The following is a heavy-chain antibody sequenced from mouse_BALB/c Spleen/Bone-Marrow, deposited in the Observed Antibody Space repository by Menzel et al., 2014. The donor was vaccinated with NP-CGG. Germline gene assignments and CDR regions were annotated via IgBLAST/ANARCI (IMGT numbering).Heavy chain of an antibody. CDR3: ARPTLLRYFDV. CDR2: INPDSSTI. J-gene: IGHJ1*01. D-gene: IGHD1-2*01. Sequence: EVMLVESGGGLVQPGGSLKLSCAASGFDFSRYWMSWVRQAPGKGLEWIGEINPDSSTINYTPSLKDKFIISRDNAKNTLYLQRSKVRSEDAALYYCARPTLLRYFDVWGAGTTVTASS. CDR1: GFDFSRYW. V-gene: IGHV4-1*02.